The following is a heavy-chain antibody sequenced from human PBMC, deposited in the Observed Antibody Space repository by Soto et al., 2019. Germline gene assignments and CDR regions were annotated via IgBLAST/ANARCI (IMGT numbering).Heavy chain of an antibody. V-gene: IGHV3-30*18. Sequence: PGGSLRLSCAASGFTFSSYGMHWVRQAPGKGLEWVAVISYDGSNKYYADSVKGRFTISRDNSKNTLYLQMNSLRAEDTAVYYCAKDSAAGPTYYYYGMDVWGQGTTVTVSS. CDR2: ISYDGSNK. D-gene: IGHD6-13*01. J-gene: IGHJ6*02. CDR3: AKDSAAGPTYYYYGMDV. CDR1: GFTFSSYG.